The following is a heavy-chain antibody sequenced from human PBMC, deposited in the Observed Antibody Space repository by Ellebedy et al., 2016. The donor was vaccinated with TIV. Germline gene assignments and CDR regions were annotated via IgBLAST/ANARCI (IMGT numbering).Heavy chain of an antibody. CDR3: ARNVPAPTTVPPNSYFDL. J-gene: IGHJ2*01. D-gene: IGHD4-17*01. Sequence: GESLKISCEASGFTFSSYSMNWVRQAPGKGLEWVSSISGSSSYIYYADSVKGRFTISRDNAKNSLYLQMNSLRAEDTAVYYCARNVPAPTTVPPNSYFDLWGRGTLVTVSS. V-gene: IGHV3-21*01. CDR1: GFTFSSYS. CDR2: ISGSSSYI.